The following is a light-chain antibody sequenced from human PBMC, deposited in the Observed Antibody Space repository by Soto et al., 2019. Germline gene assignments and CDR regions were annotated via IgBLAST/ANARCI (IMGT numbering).Light chain of an antibody. J-gene: IGKJ2*01. V-gene: IGKV1-5*01. Sequence: DIQMTQSPSTLSASVGDRVTITCRASQSISTWLAWYQQKPGKAPKLLIYDASSLESGVPSRFSGSGSRTEFTLTISGLQPGDFATYYCQHYNHYSMYTFGQGTKLEI. CDR1: QSISTW. CDR3: QHYNHYSMYT. CDR2: DAS.